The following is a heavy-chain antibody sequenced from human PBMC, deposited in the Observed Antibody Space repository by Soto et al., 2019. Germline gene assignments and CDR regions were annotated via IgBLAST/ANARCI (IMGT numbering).Heavy chain of an antibody. V-gene: IGHV1-18*04. J-gene: IGHJ6*02. CDR1: GYTFTSYG. Sequence: GASVKVSCKASGYTFTSYGISWVRQAPGQGLEWMGWISAYNGNTNYAQKLQGRVTMTTDTSTSTAYMELRSLRSDDTAVYYCARATYYDFWSGYYPEDYYYYGMDVWGQGTTVTVSS. CDR2: ISAYNGNT. CDR3: ARATYYDFWSGYYPEDYYYYGMDV. D-gene: IGHD3-3*01.